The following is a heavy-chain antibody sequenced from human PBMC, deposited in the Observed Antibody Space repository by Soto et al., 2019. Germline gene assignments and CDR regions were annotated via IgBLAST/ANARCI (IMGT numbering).Heavy chain of an antibody. CDR2: ISYDGSNK. CDR1: GFTFSRYG. V-gene: IGHV3-30-3*01. J-gene: IGHJ3*02. Sequence: GGSLRLSCAASGFTFSRYGMHWVRQAPGKGLEWVAVISYDGSNKYYADSVKGRFTISRDNSKNTLYLQMNSLRAEDTAVYYCARDGGWTWGGGDFDDAFEIWGQGTMVTVSS. D-gene: IGHD2-21*02. CDR3: ARDGGWTWGGGDFDDAFEI.